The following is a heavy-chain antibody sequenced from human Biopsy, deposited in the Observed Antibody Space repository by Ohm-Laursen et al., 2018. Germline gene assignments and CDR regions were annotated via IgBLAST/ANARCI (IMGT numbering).Heavy chain of an antibody. CDR1: GYTFTNHY. D-gene: IGHD3-3*01. Sequence: SSVKVSCKGSGYTFTNHYIHWVRQAPGQGLEWMGIINPVGGSTNYAQKFQGRVTPTTDTSTSTVHMELRSLRSDDTAVYYCARLLQTDGDGFWSGYYDYWGQGTLVTVSS. CDR3: ARLLQTDGDGFWSGYYDY. CDR2: INPVGGST. J-gene: IGHJ4*02. V-gene: IGHV1-46*01.